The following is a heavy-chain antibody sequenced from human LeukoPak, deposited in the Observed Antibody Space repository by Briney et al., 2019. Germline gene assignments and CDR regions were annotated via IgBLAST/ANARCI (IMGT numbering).Heavy chain of an antibody. D-gene: IGHD3-3*01. CDR2: IYPDDSDI. CDR1: GYKFANYW. V-gene: IGHV5-51*01. J-gene: IGHJ4*02. CDR3: ARRHYDLWTGFYQYFDY. Sequence: GESLKISCQASGYKFANYWIGWVRQMPGKGLEWLGIIYPDDSDIRYSPSFRGQVTISVDRSINTAYLQWTSLEASDTAMYYCARRHYDLWTGFYQYFDYWGQGTPVTVSS.